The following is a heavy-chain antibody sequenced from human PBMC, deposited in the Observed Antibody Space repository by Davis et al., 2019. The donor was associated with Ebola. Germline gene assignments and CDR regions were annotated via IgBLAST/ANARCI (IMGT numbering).Heavy chain of an antibody. CDR3: TKGGGAGGREDDY. V-gene: IGHV3-30*18. CDR2: ISYDGSNK. D-gene: IGHD3-16*01. J-gene: IGHJ4*02. Sequence: GESLKISCAASGFTFSSYGMHWVRQAPGKGLEWVAVISYDGSNKYYADSVKGRFTISRDNSKNTLYLQMNSLRAEDTAVYYCTKGGGAGGREDDYWGQGTLVTVSS. CDR1: GFTFSSYG.